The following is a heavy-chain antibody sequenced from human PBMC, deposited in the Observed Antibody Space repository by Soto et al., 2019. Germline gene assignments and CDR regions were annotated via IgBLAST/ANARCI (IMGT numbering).Heavy chain of an antibody. Sequence: QVQLVESGGGVVQPGGSLRLSCEASGFTFSQFGIHWVRQAPGKGLEWVAVVSYDGSFKYYADSVKGRFTISRDNSKNTLYLQMNSLRPEDTALYYCAKDSDQLLFDYYYYGMDVWGQGTTVTVSS. D-gene: IGHD2-2*01. CDR3: AKDSDQLLFDYYYYGMDV. V-gene: IGHV3-30*18. J-gene: IGHJ6*02. CDR1: GFTFSQFG. CDR2: VSYDGSFK.